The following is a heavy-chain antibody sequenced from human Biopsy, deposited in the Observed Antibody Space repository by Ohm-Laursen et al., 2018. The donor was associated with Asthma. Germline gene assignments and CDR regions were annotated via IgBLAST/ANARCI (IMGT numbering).Heavy chain of an antibody. CDR1: RFTYE. CDR2: ISYDGSSI. D-gene: IGHD6-19*01. CDR3: AREGVAGTHIED. Sequence: SSLRLSCAASRFTYEMHWVRQAPGKGLEWVAVISYDGSSIYYADSVKGRFTISRDNSKNTLSLQMNSLTAGDTAVYYCAREGVAGTHIEDWGQGTLVTVSS. J-gene: IGHJ4*02. V-gene: IGHV3-30-3*01.